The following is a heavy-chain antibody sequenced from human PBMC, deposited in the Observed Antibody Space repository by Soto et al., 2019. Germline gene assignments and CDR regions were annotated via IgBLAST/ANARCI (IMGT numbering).Heavy chain of an antibody. J-gene: IGHJ4*02. CDR2: IYHSGST. CDR3: ASRRDYDGSPY. CDR1: GGSISGSHW. V-gene: IGHV4-4*02. Sequence: QVELQESGPGLVMPSGTLSLTCFVSGGSISGSHWWTWVRQSPGQGLEWIGEIYHSGSTNYNPSLESRVTISIDKSTNQFSLNLRSVSAADTAVYYCASRRDYDGSPYWGQGTLVTVSS. D-gene: IGHD3-16*01.